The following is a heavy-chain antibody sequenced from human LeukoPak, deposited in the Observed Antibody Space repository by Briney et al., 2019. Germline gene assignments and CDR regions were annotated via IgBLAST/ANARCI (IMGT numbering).Heavy chain of an antibody. J-gene: IGHJ4*02. Sequence: GGSLRLSCAASGFTFSTYSMTWVRQAPGKGLEWVSSITSSSSYIYYADSVKGRFTISRDNAKNSLYLQMNSLRAEDTAVYYCAREMYSGSSYFDYWGQGTLVTVSS. CDR2: ITSSSSYI. CDR1: GFTFSTYS. CDR3: AREMYSGSSYFDY. V-gene: IGHV3-21*01. D-gene: IGHD1-26*01.